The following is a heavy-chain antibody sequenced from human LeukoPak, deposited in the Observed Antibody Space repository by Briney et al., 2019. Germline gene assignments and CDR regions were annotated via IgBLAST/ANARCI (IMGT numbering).Heavy chain of an antibody. CDR2: INWNGGST. Sequence: PGGSLRLSCAASGFTFDDYGMSWVRQAPGKGLEWVSGINWNGGSTGYADSVKGRFTISRDNAKNSLYLQMNSLRAEDTAVYYCARDHGRIWARDSSGYYSYDYWGQGTLVTVSS. CDR3: ARDHGRIWARDSSGYYSYDY. J-gene: IGHJ4*02. V-gene: IGHV3-20*04. D-gene: IGHD3-22*01. CDR1: GFTFDDYG.